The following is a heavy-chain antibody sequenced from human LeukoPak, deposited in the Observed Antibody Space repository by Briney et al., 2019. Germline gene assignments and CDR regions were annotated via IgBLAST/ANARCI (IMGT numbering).Heavy chain of an antibody. Sequence: QPGGSLRLSCAASGFTVSSNYMSWVRQAPGKGLEWVSVIYSGGSTYYADSVKGRFTISRDNSKNTLYLQMNSLRAEDTAMYYCARGLPTAGYSSSWYGYWGQGTLVTVSS. CDR3: ARGLPTAGYSSSWYGY. D-gene: IGHD6-13*01. J-gene: IGHJ4*02. CDR1: GFTVSSNY. CDR2: IYSGGST. V-gene: IGHV3-53*01.